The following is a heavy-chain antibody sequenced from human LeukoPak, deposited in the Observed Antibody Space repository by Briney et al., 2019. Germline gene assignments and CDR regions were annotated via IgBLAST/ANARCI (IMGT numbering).Heavy chain of an antibody. CDR1: GYSISSGYY. V-gene: IGHV4-38-2*01. J-gene: IGHJ5*02. CDR3: ARSGDGYNPSS. Sequence: SETLSLTCAVSGYSISSGYYWGWIRQPPGKGLEWIGSIYHTGSTYYNPSLKSRVTISVDTSKNQFSLKLSSVTAADTAVYYCARSGDGYNPSSWGQGTLVTVSS. D-gene: IGHD5-24*01. CDR2: IYHTGST.